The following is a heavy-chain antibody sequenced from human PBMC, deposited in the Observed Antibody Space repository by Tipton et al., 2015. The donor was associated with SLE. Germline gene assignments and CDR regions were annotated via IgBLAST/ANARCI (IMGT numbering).Heavy chain of an antibody. CDR1: GFTFSSYA. J-gene: IGHJ4*02. D-gene: IGHD5-12*01. Sequence: GSLRLSCATSGFTFSSYALSWVRRAPGKGLEWVGRIKSKADGGTTDYVAPVKGRFTMSRDDSKNTLYLQMNSLKTEDTAVYYCIPRGYSGYWGQGTLVTVSS. V-gene: IGHV3-15*01. CDR3: IPRGYSGY. CDR2: IKSKADGGTT.